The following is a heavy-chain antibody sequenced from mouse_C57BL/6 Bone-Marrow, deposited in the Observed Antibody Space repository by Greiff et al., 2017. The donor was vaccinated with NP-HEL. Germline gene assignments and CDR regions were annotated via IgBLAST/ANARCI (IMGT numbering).Heavy chain of an antibody. J-gene: IGHJ3*01. Sequence: EVKLVESGGGLVKPGGSLKLSCAASGFTFSSYAMSWVRQTPEKRLEWVATISDGGSYTYYPDNVKGRFTISRDNAKNNLYLQMSHLKSEDTAMYYCARASPLDGYYGFAYWGQGTLVTVSA. V-gene: IGHV5-4*03. CDR3: ARASPLDGYYGFAY. CDR1: GFTFSSYA. CDR2: ISDGGSYT. D-gene: IGHD2-3*01.